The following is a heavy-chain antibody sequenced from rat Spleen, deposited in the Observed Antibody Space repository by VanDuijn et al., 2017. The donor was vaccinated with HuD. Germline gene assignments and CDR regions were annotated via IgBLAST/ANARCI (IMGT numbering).Heavy chain of an antibody. CDR2: ISSGGTP. CDR1: GFSLTSYT. D-gene: IGHD5-1*01. CDR3: ARGWERFAY. Sequence: QVQLKESGPGLVQPSQTLSLTCTVSGFSLTSYTISWVRQPPGKGLEWIGTISSGGTPYYNSTLKSRLRISRDTSKSQLFLKMNSLQTEDTAMYFCARGWERFAYWGQGTLVTVSS. V-gene: IGHV2-6*01. J-gene: IGHJ3*01.